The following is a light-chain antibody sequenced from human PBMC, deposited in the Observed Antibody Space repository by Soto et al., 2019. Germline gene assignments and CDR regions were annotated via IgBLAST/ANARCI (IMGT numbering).Light chain of an antibody. CDR3: SSYGGTNNVV. CDR1: SSDVGGYKY. V-gene: IGLV2-8*01. CDR2: EVT. J-gene: IGLJ2*01. Sequence: QSVLTQPPPASGSPGQSVTISCTGTSSDVGGYKYVSWYQHHPGKAPKVVIYEVTKRPSGVPDRFSGSQSGNTASLTVSGLQAEDEADYYCSSYGGTNNVVFGGGTKLTVL.